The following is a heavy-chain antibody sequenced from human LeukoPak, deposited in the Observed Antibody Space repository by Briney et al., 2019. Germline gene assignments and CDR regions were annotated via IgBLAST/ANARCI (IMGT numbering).Heavy chain of an antibody. D-gene: IGHD5-12*01. J-gene: IGHJ5*02. V-gene: IGHV3-23*01. Sequence: PGGSLRLSCAASGFTFSSYAMSWVRQAPGKWLEWVSAISGSGGSTYYADSVKGRFTISRDNSKNTLYLQMNSLRAEDTAVYYCARDQSQSGYATCFDPGGQGTLVTVSS. CDR1: GFTFSSYA. CDR2: ISGSGGST. CDR3: ARDQSQSGYATCFDP.